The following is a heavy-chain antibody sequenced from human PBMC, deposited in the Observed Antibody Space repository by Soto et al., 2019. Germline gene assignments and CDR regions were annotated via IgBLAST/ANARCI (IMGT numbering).Heavy chain of an antibody. D-gene: IGHD3-22*01. CDR2: IYYSGST. J-gene: IGHJ4*02. CDR3: ARGFAGGGVHSSGYPVGMDY. V-gene: IGHV4-31*03. CDR1: GGSISSGGYY. Sequence: QVQLQESGPGLVKPSQTLSLTCTVSGGSISSGGYYWSWIRQHPGKGLEWIGYIYYSGSTYYNPSPKGRCYIYVQPSKNPFPLEGSPVTAPGKALVFVARGFAGGGVHSSGYPVGMDYWGQGTLVTVSS.